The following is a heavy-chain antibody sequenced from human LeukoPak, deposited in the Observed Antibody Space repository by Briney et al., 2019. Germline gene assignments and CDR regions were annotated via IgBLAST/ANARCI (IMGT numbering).Heavy chain of an antibody. CDR1: GGTFSSYA. Sequence: ASVKVSCKASGGTFSSYAISWVRQAPGQGLEWMGWISAYNGNTNYAQKLQGRVTMTTDTSTSTAYMELRSLRSDDTAVYSCANTRPYYDSSGYLVYWGQGTLVTVSS. CDR2: ISAYNGNT. V-gene: IGHV1-18*01. J-gene: IGHJ4*02. CDR3: ANTRPYYDSSGYLVY. D-gene: IGHD3-22*01.